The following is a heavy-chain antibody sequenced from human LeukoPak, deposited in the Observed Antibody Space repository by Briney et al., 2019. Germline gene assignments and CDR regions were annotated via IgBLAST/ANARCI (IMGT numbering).Heavy chain of an antibody. CDR3: ARDLATAATADRAFDI. Sequence: SESLSLTCTVSGGSISSHYWSWVRQPPGKGLEWIGYIDYSGSTNYNPSLKNRVTISVDTSKNKFSLKLSSVTAADTAVYYCARDLATAATADRAFDIWGQGTMVTVSS. D-gene: IGHD6-13*01. J-gene: IGHJ3*02. CDR1: GGSISSHY. V-gene: IGHV4-59*11. CDR2: IDYSGST.